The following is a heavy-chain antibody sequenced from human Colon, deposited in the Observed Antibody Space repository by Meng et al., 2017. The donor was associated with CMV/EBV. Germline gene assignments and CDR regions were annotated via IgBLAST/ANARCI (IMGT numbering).Heavy chain of an antibody. CDR2: IHYEGRYK. V-gene: IGHV3-30*02. J-gene: IGHJ3*02. CDR3: TKGWEMAFEI. D-gene: IGHD1-26*01. CDR1: GFIFTSYT. Sequence: GGSLRLSCAASGFIFTSYTMNWVRQAPGKGLEWVAFIHYEGRYKYYADSVEGRFTISRDNSRNTLYLQMSRLTVEDTAEYYCTKGWEMAFEIWGQGTTVTVSS.